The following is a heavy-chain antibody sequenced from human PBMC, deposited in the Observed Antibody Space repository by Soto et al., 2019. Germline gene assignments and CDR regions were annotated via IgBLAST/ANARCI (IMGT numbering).Heavy chain of an antibody. CDR1: GGSFSNYY. CDR2: INDSGST. J-gene: IGHJ5*01. CDR3: ARSQRQQLVRRNWFDS. V-gene: IGHV4-34*01. Sequence: QVQLQQGGAGLLKPSETLSLTCAVYGGSFSNYYWSWIRQPPGKGLEWIGEINDSGSTNYNPSLPRRVTISVDTTKNQFSLKLNSVTAADTAVYYCARSQRQQLVRRNWFDSWGQGSLVTVSS. D-gene: IGHD6-13*01.